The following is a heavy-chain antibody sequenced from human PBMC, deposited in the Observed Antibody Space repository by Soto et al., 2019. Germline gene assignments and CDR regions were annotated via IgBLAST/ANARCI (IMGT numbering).Heavy chain of an antibody. Sequence: SETLSLTCAAFGGSVNSGNYYWSWIRQPPGKGLEWIGEMSHSGGTHFNPSLKSRVTISVDTSKNQFSLKMSSVTAADTALYYCARVERGTATTVVDAFDIWGPGTMVTVSS. CDR1: GGSVNSGNYY. J-gene: IGHJ3*02. CDR3: ARVERGTATTVVDAFDI. D-gene: IGHD1-1*01. CDR2: MSHSGGT. V-gene: IGHV4-61*01.